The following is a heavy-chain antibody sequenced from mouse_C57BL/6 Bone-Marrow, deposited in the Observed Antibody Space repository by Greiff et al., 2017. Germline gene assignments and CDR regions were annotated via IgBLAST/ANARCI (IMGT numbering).Heavy chain of an antibody. CDR2: IDPEDGDT. V-gene: IGHV14-1*01. CDR1: GFNIKDYY. Sequence: VQLQQSGAELVRPGASVKLSCTASGFNIKDYYMHWVKQRPEQGLEWIGRIDPEDGDTEYAPKFQGKATMTADTSSNTAYLQLSSLTSEDTAVYYCTTGYDYDYYAIDYWGQGTSVTVSS. D-gene: IGHD2-4*01. J-gene: IGHJ4*01. CDR3: TTGYDYDYYAIDY.